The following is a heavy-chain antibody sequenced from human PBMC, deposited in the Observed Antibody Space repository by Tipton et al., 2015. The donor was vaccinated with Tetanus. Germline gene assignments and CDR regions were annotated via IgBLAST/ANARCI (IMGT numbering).Heavy chain of an antibody. Sequence: LRLSCTVSGGSMSNNYWSWIRQPPGKGLEWIAYIFHSGSTNYSPSLKSRVVISMDTSKNQISLKLSSVTAADTAVYYCARRSYCSSSRCFDAFDLWGQGTMFTASS. CDR3: ARRSYCSSSRCFDAFDL. J-gene: IGHJ3*01. CDR1: GGSMSNNY. D-gene: IGHD2-2*01. CDR2: IFHSGST. V-gene: IGHV4-59*01.